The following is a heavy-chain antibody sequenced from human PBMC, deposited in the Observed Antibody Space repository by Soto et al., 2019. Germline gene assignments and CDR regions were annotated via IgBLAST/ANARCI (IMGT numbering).Heavy chain of an antibody. CDR1: GYTFTNYG. Sequence: ASVKVSCKASGYTFTNYGITRVRQAPGQGLEWVGCISTYNGNTNYVQKLQGRVTMTTDTSTSTAYMELRSLRSDDTAVYYCARDQEDYNPGSGLWGQGTLVTVSS. D-gene: IGHD3-10*01. CDR3: ARDQEDYNPGSGL. CDR2: ISTYNGNT. J-gene: IGHJ4*02. V-gene: IGHV1-18*01.